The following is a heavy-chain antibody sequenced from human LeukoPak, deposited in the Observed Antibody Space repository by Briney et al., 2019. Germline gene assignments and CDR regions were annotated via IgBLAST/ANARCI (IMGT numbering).Heavy chain of an antibody. CDR1: GFTFSSYA. J-gene: IGHJ6*02. D-gene: IGHD1-1*01. CDR3: ARSQRRSYYGMDV. Sequence: PGGSLRLSCAASGFTFSSYAMSWVRQAPGKGLEWVSYISSSSSYTNYADSVKGRFTISRDNAKNSLYLQMNSLRAEDTAVYYCARSQRRSYYGMDVWGQGTTVTVSS. CDR2: ISSSSSYT. V-gene: IGHV3-11*03.